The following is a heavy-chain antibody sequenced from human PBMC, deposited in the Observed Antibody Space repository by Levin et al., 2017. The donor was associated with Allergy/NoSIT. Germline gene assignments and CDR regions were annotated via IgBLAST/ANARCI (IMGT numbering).Heavy chain of an antibody. J-gene: IGHJ4*02. V-gene: IGHV3-23*03. D-gene: IGHD5-12*01. CDR2: IIHSGGNA. Sequence: ETLSLTCAAAGFTFSSFAMNWVRQAPGKGLEWVSIIHSGGNAYYADSVKGRFTISRDNSKNTLYLQMDSLRGEDTAVYYCAKDYAPDSGYDFDYWGQGTQVTVSS. CDR1: GFTFSSFA. CDR3: AKDYAPDSGYDFDY.